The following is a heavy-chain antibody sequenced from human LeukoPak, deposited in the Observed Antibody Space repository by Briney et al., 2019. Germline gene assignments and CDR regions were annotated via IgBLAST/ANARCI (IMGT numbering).Heavy chain of an antibody. CDR3: VRLDGTRGVYFEY. V-gene: IGHV4-59*08. J-gene: IGHJ4*02. D-gene: IGHD5-24*01. CDR1: GGSISSSY. CDR2: IYYSGST. Sequence: SETLSLTCTVSGGSISSSYWSWIRQPPGKGLEWIGYIYYSGSTNYNPSLKSRVTISVDTSKNQFSLNLSSVTAADTAVYYCVRLDGTRGVYFEYWAREPWSPSP.